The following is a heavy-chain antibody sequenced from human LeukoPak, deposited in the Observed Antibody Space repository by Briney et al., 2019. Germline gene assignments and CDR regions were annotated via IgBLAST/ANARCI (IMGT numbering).Heavy chain of an antibody. J-gene: IGHJ5*02. CDR1: GGSISSSSFY. CDR2: MHDSGRA. D-gene: IGHD3-9*01. V-gene: IGHV4-61*05. CDR3: ARHNYHILTGYWFDP. Sequence: SETLSLTCTVSGGSISSSSFYWSWIRQPPGKGLEWIGYMHDSGRANYNPSLKSRVTISVDTSENQFSLKLSSVTAADTAVYYCARHNYHILTGYWFDPWGQGTLVTVSS.